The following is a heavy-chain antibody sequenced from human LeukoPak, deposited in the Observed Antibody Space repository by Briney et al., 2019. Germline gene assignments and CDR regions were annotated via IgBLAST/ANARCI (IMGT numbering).Heavy chain of an antibody. CDR1: GYTFTNYY. Sequence: GASVKVSCKASGYTFTNYYIHWVRQAPGQGLEWMGGIIPIFGTANYAQKFQGRVTITADESTSTAYMELSSLRSEDTAVYYCARDFQDYYDSSGYRGIGMDVWGQGTTVTVSS. CDR2: IIPIFGTA. J-gene: IGHJ6*02. D-gene: IGHD3-22*01. CDR3: ARDFQDYYDSSGYRGIGMDV. V-gene: IGHV1-69*13.